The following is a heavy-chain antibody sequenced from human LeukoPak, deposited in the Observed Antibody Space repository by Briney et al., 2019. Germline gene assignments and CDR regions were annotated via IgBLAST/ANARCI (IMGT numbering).Heavy chain of an antibody. V-gene: IGHV2-70*13. CDR2: IDWDDTK. CDR3: PRIQSGLESHVIHI. Sequence: SGPSLLTPTSTLTLSCTFSGFSLSTSGMCVSWIRQPPGKALEWLALIDWDDTKYYSTSLKTRLTISKDTSKDQVVLTMTNMDPGDRATYYCPRIQSGLESHVIHIGGEGPIVTVSS. CDR1: GFSLSTSGMC. D-gene: IGHD3-10*01. J-gene: IGHJ3*02.